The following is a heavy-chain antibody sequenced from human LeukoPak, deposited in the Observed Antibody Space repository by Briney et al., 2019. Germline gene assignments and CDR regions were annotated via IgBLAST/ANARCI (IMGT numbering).Heavy chain of an antibody. CDR1: GFTFSSSA. V-gene: IGHV3-30*02. D-gene: IGHD2-8*02. Sequence: AGSLRLSCAASGFTFSSSAMHRLRQGPGKGLEGVANIAHHGNNKYYAVYVKGRFTISRDNSKGSLYLQMNSLRADDTAVYYCAKDGSWSCTDWGQGTLVRVSS. CDR2: IAHHGNNK. J-gene: IGHJ4*02. CDR3: AKDGSWSCTD.